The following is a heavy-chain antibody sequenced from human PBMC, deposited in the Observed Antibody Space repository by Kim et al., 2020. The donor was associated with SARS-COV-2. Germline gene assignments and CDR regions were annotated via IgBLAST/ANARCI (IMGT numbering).Heavy chain of an antibody. D-gene: IGHD3-3*01. Sequence: SETLSLTCTVSGGSISSYYWSWIRQPAGKGLEWIGRIYTSGSTNYNPSLKSRVTMSVDTSKNQFSLKLSSVTAADTAVYYCARDAPPEGYDFWSGYGFDYWGQGTLVTVSS. CDR3: ARDAPPEGYDFWSGYGFDY. CDR1: GGSISSYY. J-gene: IGHJ4*02. V-gene: IGHV4-4*07. CDR2: IYTSGST.